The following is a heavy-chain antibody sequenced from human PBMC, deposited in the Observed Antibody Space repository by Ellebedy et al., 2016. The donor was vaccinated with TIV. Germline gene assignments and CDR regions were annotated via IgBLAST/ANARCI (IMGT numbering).Heavy chain of an antibody. CDR2: INHGGRT. D-gene: IGHD1-26*01. CDR3: ARGRRIMGNYYGMAV. V-gene: IGHV4-34*01. CDR1: GFTFSDHY. Sequence: ESLKISCAVSGFTFSDHYMNWVRRTPGKGLEWIGEINHGGRTSSNPSLKSRVTISIDTSNNQVFLKVNSVTAADTAVYYCARGRRIMGNYYGMAVWGPGTTVTVSS. J-gene: IGHJ6*02.